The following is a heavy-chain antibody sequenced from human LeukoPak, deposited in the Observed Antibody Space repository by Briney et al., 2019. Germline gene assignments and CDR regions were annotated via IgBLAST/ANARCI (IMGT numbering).Heavy chain of an antibody. V-gene: IGHV1-69*05. CDR2: IIPIFGTA. J-gene: IGHJ5*02. CDR3: ARDLGEIQLWLRGWFDP. Sequence: SVKVSCKASGGSFSSYAISWVRQAPGQGLEWMGGIIPIFGTANYAQKFQGRVTITTDESTSTAYMELSSLRSEDTAVYYCARDLGEIQLWLRGWFDPWGQGTLVTVSS. D-gene: IGHD5-18*01. CDR1: GGSFSSYA.